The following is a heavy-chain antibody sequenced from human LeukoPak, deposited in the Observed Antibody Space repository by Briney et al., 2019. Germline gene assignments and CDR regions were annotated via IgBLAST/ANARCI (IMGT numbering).Heavy chain of an antibody. CDR3: ARKGATATGYYYYYMDV. CDR2: IYTSGST. V-gene: IGHV4-4*07. D-gene: IGHD5-24*01. J-gene: IGHJ6*03. CDR1: GGSISSYY. Sequence: SETLSLTCTVSGGSISSYYWSWIRQPAGKGLEWIGRIYTSGSTNYNPSLKSRVTMSVDTSKNQFSLKLSSVTAADTAVYYCARKGATATGYYYYYMDVWGKGTTVTVSS.